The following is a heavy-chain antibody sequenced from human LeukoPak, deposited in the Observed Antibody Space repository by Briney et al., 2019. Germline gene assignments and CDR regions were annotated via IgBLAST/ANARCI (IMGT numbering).Heavy chain of an antibody. CDR1: GFTFSSYR. CDR2: ISSSSSYI. J-gene: IGHJ4*02. Sequence: GESLRLSCAASGFTFSSYRMNWVPQAPGKGLEWVSSISSSSSYIYYADSVKGRFTISRDNAKNSLYLQMNSLRAEDTAVYYCARGGYSGSYYRFSWGQGTLVTVAS. CDR3: ARGGYSGSYYRFS. V-gene: IGHV3-21*01. D-gene: IGHD6-25*01.